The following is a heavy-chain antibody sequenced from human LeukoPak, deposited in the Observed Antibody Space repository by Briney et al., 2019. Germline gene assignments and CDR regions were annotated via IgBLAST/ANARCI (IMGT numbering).Heavy chain of an antibody. V-gene: IGHV4-30-4*01. CDR2: IYYSGST. J-gene: IGHJ5*02. D-gene: IGHD3-10*01. CDR3: ARGVTMVSHWFDP. Sequence: SETLSLTCTVSGGSISSGDYYWSWIRQPPGKGLEWIGYIYYSGSTYYNPSLKSRVTISVDTSKNQFSLKLSSVTAADTAVYYCARGVTMVSHWFDPWGQGTLVTVSS. CDR1: GGSISSGDYY.